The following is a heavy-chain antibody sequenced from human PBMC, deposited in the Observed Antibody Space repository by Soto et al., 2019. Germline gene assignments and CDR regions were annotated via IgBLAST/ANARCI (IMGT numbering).Heavy chain of an antibody. CDR1: GFTSNNYA. Sequence: GGSLRLSCAASGFTSNNYAMNWVRQAPGKGLEWVATISATGGSTYYADSVKGRFTISRDNSKNTLYLQMNGLRVEDTAVYYCAKDRLAGNFDYWGQGTQVTVSS. CDR3: AKDRLAGNFDY. J-gene: IGHJ4*02. CDR2: ISATGGST. V-gene: IGHV3-23*01.